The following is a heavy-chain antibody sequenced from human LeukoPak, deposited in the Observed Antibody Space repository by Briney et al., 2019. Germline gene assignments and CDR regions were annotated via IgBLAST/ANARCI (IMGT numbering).Heavy chain of an antibody. J-gene: IGHJ4*02. CDR1: GYTFTGYY. CDR2: INPNSGGT. Sequence: ASVKVSCKASGYTFTGYYMHWVRQAPGQGLEWMGWINPNSGGTNYAQKFQGWVTMTRDTFISTAYMELSRLRSDDTAVYYCARVGSSSWTIDYWGQGTLVTVSS. V-gene: IGHV1-2*04. D-gene: IGHD6-13*01. CDR3: ARVGSSSWTIDY.